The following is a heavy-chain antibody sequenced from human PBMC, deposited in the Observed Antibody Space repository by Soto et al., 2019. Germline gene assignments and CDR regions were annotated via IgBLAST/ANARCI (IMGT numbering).Heavy chain of an antibody. J-gene: IGHJ6*02. CDR2: ILYDGSNK. D-gene: IGHD2-2*01. Sequence: QVQLVESGGGVVQAGRSLRLSCAASGFTFSNYGMHWVRQTPGKGLEWVALILYDGSNKYYADSVKGRFTISRDNSKNTLYRQVSSRRAEDTAVYYCAKSRDAYNFYFDDGMDVWGQGTTGTVSS. V-gene: IGHV3-30*18. CDR1: GFTFSNYG. CDR3: AKSRDAYNFYFDDGMDV.